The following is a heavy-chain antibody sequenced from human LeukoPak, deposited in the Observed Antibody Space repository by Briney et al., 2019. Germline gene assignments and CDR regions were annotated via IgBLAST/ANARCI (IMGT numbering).Heavy chain of an antibody. V-gene: IGHV5-51*01. CDR1: GYSFTSYW. J-gene: IGHJ6*02. Sequence: GESLKISCKGSGYSFTSYWIGWVRQMPGKGLEWMGIIYPGDSDTRYSPSFQGQVTISADKSISTAYLQWSSLKASDTAMYYCARQLRCFDLYYYYGMDVWGQGTTVTVSS. CDR2: IYPGDSDT. D-gene: IGHD3-9*01. CDR3: ARQLRCFDLYYYYGMDV.